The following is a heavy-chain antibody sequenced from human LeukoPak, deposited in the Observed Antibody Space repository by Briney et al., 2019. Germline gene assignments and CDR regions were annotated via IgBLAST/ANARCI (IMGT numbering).Heavy chain of an antibody. V-gene: IGHV4-59*08. CDR1: GGSISSYY. CDR2: IYYSGST. CDR3: ARSTVTTRYFDY. Sequence: PSETLSLTCTVSGGSISSYYWSWIRQPPGKGLEWIGYIYYSGSTNYNPSLKSRVTISVDTSKNQFSLKLSSVTAADTAVYYCARSTVTTRYFDYWGQGTLVTVSS. D-gene: IGHD4-17*01. J-gene: IGHJ4*02.